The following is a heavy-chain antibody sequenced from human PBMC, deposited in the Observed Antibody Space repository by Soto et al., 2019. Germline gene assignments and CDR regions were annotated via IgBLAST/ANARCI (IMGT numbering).Heavy chain of an antibody. D-gene: IGHD6-19*01. Sequence: ASVKVSCKASGGTFSSYTISWVRQAPGQGLEWMEWINPNSGGTNYAQKFQGWVTMTRDSSISTAYMELSRLRSDDTAVYYCARGDPFIAVAGTGSDPTGAFDIWGQGTMVTVSS. J-gene: IGHJ3*02. V-gene: IGHV1-2*04. CDR2: INPNSGGT. CDR1: GGTFSSYT. CDR3: ARGDPFIAVAGTGSDPTGAFDI.